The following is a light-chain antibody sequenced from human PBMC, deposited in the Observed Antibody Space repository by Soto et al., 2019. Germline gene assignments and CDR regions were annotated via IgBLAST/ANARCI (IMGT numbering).Light chain of an antibody. V-gene: IGLV1-44*01. J-gene: IGLJ3*02. CDR1: SSNIGSNT. Sequence: VLTQPPSASGTPGQRVTISCSGGSSNIGSNTVNWYQQVPGTAPKLLIHSNNQRPSGVPDRVSGSKSGTSATLAIRGLQSEDDADYYCATWDDNVNGWVFGGGTKLTVL. CDR2: SNN. CDR3: ATWDDNVNGWV.